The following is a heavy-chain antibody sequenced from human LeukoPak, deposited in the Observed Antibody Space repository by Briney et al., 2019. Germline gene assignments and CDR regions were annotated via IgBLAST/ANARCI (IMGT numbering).Heavy chain of an antibody. CDR1: GFTFSSYA. J-gene: IGHJ4*02. CDR2: ISYDGGNK. Sequence: GGSLRLSCAASGFTFSSYAMHWVRQAPGKGLEWVAVISYDGGNKYYADSVKGRFTISRDNSKNTLYLQMNSLRAEDTAVYYCAKDPDGWELPLWGQGTLVTVSS. D-gene: IGHD1-26*01. CDR3: AKDPDGWELPL. V-gene: IGHV3-30-3*01.